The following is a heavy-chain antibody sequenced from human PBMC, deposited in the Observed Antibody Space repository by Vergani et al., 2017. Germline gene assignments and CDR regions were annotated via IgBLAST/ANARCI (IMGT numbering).Heavy chain of an antibody. Sequence: QVQLVESGGGVVQPGRSLRLSCAASGFTFSSYAMHWVRQAPGKGLEWVAVISYDGSNKYYADSVKGRFTISRDNSKNTLYLQMNSLRSEDTAVYYCARGPIVGATHNHFDYWGQGTLVTVSS. J-gene: IGHJ4*02. D-gene: IGHD1-26*01. CDR3: ARGPIVGATHNHFDY. CDR1: GFTFSSYA. CDR2: ISYDGSNK. V-gene: IGHV3-30-3*01.